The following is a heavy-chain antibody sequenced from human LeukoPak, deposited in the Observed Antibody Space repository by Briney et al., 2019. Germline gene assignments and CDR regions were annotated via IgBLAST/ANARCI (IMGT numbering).Heavy chain of an antibody. J-gene: IGHJ5*02. Sequence: SQTLSLTCTVSGGSISSGGYYWSWIRQHPGKGLEWIGYIYYSGSTSYNPSLKSRVTISVDTSKNQFSLKLSSVTAADTAVYYCAGGHSSGWYNWFDPWGQGTLVTVSS. CDR3: AGGHSSGWYNWFDP. CDR2: IYYSGST. D-gene: IGHD6-19*01. V-gene: IGHV4-31*03. CDR1: GGSISSGGYY.